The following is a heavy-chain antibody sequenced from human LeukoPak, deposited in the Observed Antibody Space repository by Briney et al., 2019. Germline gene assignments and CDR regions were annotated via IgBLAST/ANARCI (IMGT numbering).Heavy chain of an antibody. D-gene: IGHD3-22*01. Sequence: GGSLRLSCAASGFTFSSYAMHWVRQASGKGLEWVAVISYDGSNKYYADSVKGRFTISRDNSKNTLYLQMNSLRAEDTAVYYCASVYYDSSGYPPLVDYWGQGTLVTVSS. CDR1: GFTFSSYA. CDR3: ASVYYDSSGYPPLVDY. J-gene: IGHJ4*02. V-gene: IGHV3-30-3*01. CDR2: ISYDGSNK.